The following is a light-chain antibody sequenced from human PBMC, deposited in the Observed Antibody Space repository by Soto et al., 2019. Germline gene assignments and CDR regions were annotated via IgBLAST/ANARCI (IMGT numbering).Light chain of an antibody. CDR3: QQRSNWHPIT. Sequence: EIVMTQSPATLSVSPGERATLSCRASQSVSSYLAWYQQKPGQAPRLIIYDASNRANGIPARFSGGGSGTDFTLTIDNLEPEDFAIYYCQQRSNWHPITFGQGTRLEIK. V-gene: IGKV3-11*01. J-gene: IGKJ5*01. CDR2: DAS. CDR1: QSVSSY.